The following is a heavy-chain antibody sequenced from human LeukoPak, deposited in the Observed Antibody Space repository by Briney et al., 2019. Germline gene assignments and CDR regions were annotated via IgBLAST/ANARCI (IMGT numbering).Heavy chain of an antibody. CDR2: IYYSGGT. Sequence: SETLSLTCTVSGGSISSSSYYWGWIRQPPGKGLEWIGSIYYSGGTYYNPSPKSRVTISVDTSKSQFSLKLSSVTAADTAVYYCARLLLVPAAPIDPWGQGTLVTVSS. CDR3: ARLLLVPAAPIDP. J-gene: IGHJ5*02. CDR1: GGSISSSSYY. D-gene: IGHD2-2*01. V-gene: IGHV4-39*01.